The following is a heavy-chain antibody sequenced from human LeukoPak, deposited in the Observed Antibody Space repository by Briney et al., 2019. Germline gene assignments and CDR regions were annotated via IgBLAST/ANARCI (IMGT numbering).Heavy chain of an antibody. Sequence: GESLKISCKGSGYSFTSYWIGWVRQMPGKGLEWMGIIYPGDSDTRYSPSFQGQVTISADKSISTACLQWSSLKASDTAMYYCARHPYYYDSSGSLGGFDYWGQGTLVTVSS. CDR3: ARHPYYYDSSGSLGGFDY. D-gene: IGHD3-22*01. CDR1: GYSFTSYW. CDR2: IYPGDSDT. J-gene: IGHJ4*02. V-gene: IGHV5-51*01.